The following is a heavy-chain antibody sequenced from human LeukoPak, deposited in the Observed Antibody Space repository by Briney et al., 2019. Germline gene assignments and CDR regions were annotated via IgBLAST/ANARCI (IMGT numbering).Heavy chain of an antibody. D-gene: IGHD3/OR15-3a*01. V-gene: IGHV3-71*01. CDR3: ARDNNSCLLFLGDY. Sequence: TTSVKGRFTISRDDSNSIAYLQMNSLRAEDTALYYCARDNNSCLLFLGDYWGQGTLVTVSS. J-gene: IGHJ4*02.